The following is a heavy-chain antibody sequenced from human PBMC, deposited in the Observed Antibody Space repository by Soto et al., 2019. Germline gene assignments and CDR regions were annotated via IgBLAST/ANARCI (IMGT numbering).Heavy chain of an antibody. D-gene: IGHD2-2*01. J-gene: IGHJ4*02. Sequence: SVKVSCKASGYTFTGYYMHWVRQAPGQGLEWMGGIIPIFGTANYAQKFQGRVTITADESTSTAYMELSSLRSEDTAVYYCASLDLRYYCAQGPLVTLSS. CDR2: IIPIFGTA. CDR1: GYTFTGYY. V-gene: IGHV1-69*13. CDR3: ASLDLRYY.